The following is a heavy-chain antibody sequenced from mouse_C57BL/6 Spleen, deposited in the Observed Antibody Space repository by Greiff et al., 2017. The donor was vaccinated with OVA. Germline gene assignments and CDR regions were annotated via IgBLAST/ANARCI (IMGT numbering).Heavy chain of an antibody. J-gene: IGHJ1*03. V-gene: IGHV1-18*01. Sequence: EVQLQQSGPELVRPGASVKISCKASGYTFTDYKMHWVKQSHGQSLEWIGDINPNNGGTVYNQKFKGKATLTADKSSSTAYMELRSLTSEDTAVYYCTRELCHWSFDVWGTGTTVTVSS. D-gene: IGHD6-1*01. CDR1: GYTFTDYK. CDR2: INPNNGGT. CDR3: TRELCHWSFDV.